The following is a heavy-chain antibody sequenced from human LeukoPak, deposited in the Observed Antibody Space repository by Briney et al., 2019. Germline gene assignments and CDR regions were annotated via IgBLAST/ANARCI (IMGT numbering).Heavy chain of an antibody. CDR2: IKQDGSEK. D-gene: IGHD1-7*01. J-gene: IGHJ5*02. CDR3: ARGQTTFDP. Sequence: PGGSLRLSXAVSGFAFRSYWMSWVRQAPGKGLEWVANIKQDGSEKYYVDSVKGRFTISRDNARNSLYLQMNSLRAEDTAVYYCARGQTTFDPWGQGTLVTVSS. CDR1: GFAFRSYW. V-gene: IGHV3-7*01.